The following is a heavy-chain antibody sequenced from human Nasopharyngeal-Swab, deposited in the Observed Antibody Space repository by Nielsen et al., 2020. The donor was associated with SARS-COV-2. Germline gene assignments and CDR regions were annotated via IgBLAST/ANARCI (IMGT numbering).Heavy chain of an antibody. J-gene: IGHJ6*02. D-gene: IGHD3-10*01. CDR3: ARDFYGSGSYYNAYGMDV. V-gene: IGHV3-7*01. CDR2: IKQDGSEK. Sequence: GKGMEGEANIKQDGSEKYYVDSVKGRFTISRDNAKNSLYLQMNSLRAEDTAVYYCARDFYGSGSYYNAYGMDVWGQGTTVTVSS.